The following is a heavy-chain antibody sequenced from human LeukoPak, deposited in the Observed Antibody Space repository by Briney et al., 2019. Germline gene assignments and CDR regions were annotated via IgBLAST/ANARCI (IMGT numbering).Heavy chain of an antibody. Sequence: ASVKVSCKASGYTFTSYGISWVRQAPGQGLEWMGWISAYNGNTNYAQELQGRVTMTTDTSTSTAYMELRSLRSDDTAVYYCARDGLLYYDSSGYYHNWGQGTLVTVSS. CDR2: ISAYNGNT. CDR3: ARDGLLYYDSSGYYHN. J-gene: IGHJ4*02. CDR1: GYTFTSYG. D-gene: IGHD3-22*01. V-gene: IGHV1-18*01.